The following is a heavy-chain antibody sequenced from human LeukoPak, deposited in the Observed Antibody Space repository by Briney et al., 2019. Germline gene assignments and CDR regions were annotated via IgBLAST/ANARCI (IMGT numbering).Heavy chain of an antibody. D-gene: IGHD2-8*01. V-gene: IGHV4-39*01. J-gene: IGHJ4*02. CDR1: GGSISSSSYY. Sequence: PSETLSLTCTVSGGSISSSSYYWGWIRQPPGKGLEWIGSMCYSGSTYYNPSLKSRVTISVDTSKNQFSLKLSSVTAADTAVYYCASWGMVCAIRVDYWGQGTLVTVSS. CDR2: MCYSGST. CDR3: ASWGMVCAIRVDY.